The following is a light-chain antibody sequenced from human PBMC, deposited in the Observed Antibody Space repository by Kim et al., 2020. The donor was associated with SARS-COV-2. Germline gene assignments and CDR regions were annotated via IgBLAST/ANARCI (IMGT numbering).Light chain of an antibody. CDR1: QSVSSN. J-gene: IGKJ2*01. V-gene: IGKV3-15*01. CDR2: GAS. Sequence: EIVMTQSPATLSVSPGERATLSCRASQSVSSNLAWYQQKPGQAPRLLIYGASTRATGIPARFSGSGSGTEFTITISSLQSEDFAVYYWQQYNNWPPYTFGQGTKLE. CDR3: QQYNNWPPYT.